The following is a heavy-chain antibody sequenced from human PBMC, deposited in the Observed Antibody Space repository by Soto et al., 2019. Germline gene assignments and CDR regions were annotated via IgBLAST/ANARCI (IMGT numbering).Heavy chain of an antibody. Sequence: SVKVSCKASGGTFSSYAISWVRQAPGQGLEWMGGIIPIFGTANYAQKFQGRVTITADKSTSTAYMELSSLRSEDTAVYYCARLITIFGVVTPSWFDPWGQGTLVTASS. CDR3: ARLITIFGVVTPSWFDP. D-gene: IGHD3-3*01. CDR2: IIPIFGTA. CDR1: GGTFSSYA. J-gene: IGHJ5*02. V-gene: IGHV1-69*06.